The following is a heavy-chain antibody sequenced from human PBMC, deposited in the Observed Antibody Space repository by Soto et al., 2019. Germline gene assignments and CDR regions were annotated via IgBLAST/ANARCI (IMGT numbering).Heavy chain of an antibody. V-gene: IGHV1-69*02. J-gene: IGHJ3*02. Sequence: ASVKVSCKASGGTFSSYTISWVRQAPGQGLEWMGRIIPILGIANYAQKFQGRVTITADKSTSTAYMELSSLRSEDTAVYYCASAPSYYYDSSGYFDIWGQGTMVTVSS. CDR2: IIPILGIA. CDR1: GGTFSSYT. D-gene: IGHD3-22*01. CDR3: ASAPSYYYDSSGYFDI.